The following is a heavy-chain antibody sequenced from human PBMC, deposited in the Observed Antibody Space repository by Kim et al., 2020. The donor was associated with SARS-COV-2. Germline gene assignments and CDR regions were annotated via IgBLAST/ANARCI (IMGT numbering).Heavy chain of an antibody. CDR1: GFTFSDYY. Sequence: GRSLRLSCAASGFTFSDYYMSWIRQAPGKGLEWVSYISSSSSYTNYADSVKGRFTISRDNAKNSLYLQMNSLRAEDTAVYYCARDKPYYSADYYYFDYWGQGTLVTVSS. D-gene: IGHD3-10*01. CDR3: ARDKPYYSADYYYFDY. CDR2: ISSSSSYT. J-gene: IGHJ4*02. V-gene: IGHV3-11*06.